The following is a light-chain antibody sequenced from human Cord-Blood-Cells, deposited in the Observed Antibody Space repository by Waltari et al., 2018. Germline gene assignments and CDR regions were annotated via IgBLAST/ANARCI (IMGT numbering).Light chain of an antibody. V-gene: IGKV1-33*01. J-gene: IGKJ2*01. CDR2: DAS. CDR1: QDISNY. CDR3: QQYDNLPPYT. Sequence: DIQMTQSPSSLSASVGDRVTITCQASQDISNYLNWYQQKPGKAPKLLIYDASNLETGVPSRFSGSGSGTDFTFTISSLQPEDIATYYCQQYDNLPPYTFVSWTKLEIK.